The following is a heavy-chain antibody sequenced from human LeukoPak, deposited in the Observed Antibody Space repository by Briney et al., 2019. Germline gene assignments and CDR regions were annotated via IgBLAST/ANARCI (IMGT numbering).Heavy chain of an antibody. CDR3: ARSLEVPAAPYYYGMDV. D-gene: IGHD2-2*01. CDR1: GGSISSSSYY. J-gene: IGHJ6*02. CDR2: IYYSGST. Sequence: SETLSLTCIVSGGSISSSSYYWGWIRQPPGKGLEWIGSIYYSGSTYYNPSLKSRVTISVDTSKNQFSLKLSSVTAADTAVYYCARSLEVPAAPYYYGMDVWGQGTTVTVSS. V-gene: IGHV4-39*07.